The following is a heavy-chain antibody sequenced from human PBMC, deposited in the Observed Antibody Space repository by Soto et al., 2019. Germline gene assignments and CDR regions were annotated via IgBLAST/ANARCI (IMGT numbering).Heavy chain of an antibody. CDR1: GGSISSGGYS. D-gene: IGHD4-4*01. V-gene: IGHV4-30-2*01. CDR3: AREGQFSPFDY. J-gene: IGHJ4*02. CDR2: IYHSGST. Sequence: PSETLSLTCAVSGGSISSGGYSWSWIRQPPGKGLEWIGYIYHSGSTYYNPSLKSRVTISVDRSKNQFSLKLSSVTAADTAVYYCAREGQFSPFDYWGQGTLVTVSS.